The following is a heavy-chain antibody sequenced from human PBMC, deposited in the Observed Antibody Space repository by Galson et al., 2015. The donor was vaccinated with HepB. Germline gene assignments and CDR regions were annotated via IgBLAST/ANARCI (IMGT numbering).Heavy chain of an antibody. CDR3: ARHHGAFDI. CDR1: RYTFTNYA. Sequence: SVKVSCKASRYTFTNYAIHWVRQAPGQGLEWMGWINTNSGNPTYAQGFTGRFVFSLDTSVSTAYLQISNLKPEDTAVYYCARHHGAFDIWGQGTMVTVSS. CDR2: INTNSGNP. V-gene: IGHV7-4-1*02. J-gene: IGHJ3*02.